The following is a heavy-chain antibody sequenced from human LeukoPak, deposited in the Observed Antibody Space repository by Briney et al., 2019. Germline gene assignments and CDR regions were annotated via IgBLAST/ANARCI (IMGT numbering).Heavy chain of an antibody. D-gene: IGHD2-21*02. CDR1: GFTFRSYA. V-gene: IGHV3-64*01. Sequence: GGSLRLSCSASGFTFRSYAIHWVRQAPGKGLEYVAAISTNGGSTYYANSVRGRFTISRDKSKNTLYLQMGSLRAEDMAVYYCAREGGDTDAFDIWGQGTMVTVSS. CDR2: ISTNGGST. J-gene: IGHJ3*02. CDR3: AREGGDTDAFDI.